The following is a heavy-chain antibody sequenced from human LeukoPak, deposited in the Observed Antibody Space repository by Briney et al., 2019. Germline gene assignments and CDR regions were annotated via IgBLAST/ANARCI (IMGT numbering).Heavy chain of an antibody. CDR1: GYTFTGYY. Sequence: GASVKVSCKASGYTFTGYYMHWVRQAPGQGLEWMGRINPNSGGTNYAQKFQGRVTMTRDTSISTAYMELSRLRSDDTAVYYCVREWRGIASHYHGMDVWGQGTTVTVSS. CDR2: INPNSGGT. D-gene: IGHD6-13*01. J-gene: IGHJ6*02. V-gene: IGHV1-2*06. CDR3: VREWRGIASHYHGMDV.